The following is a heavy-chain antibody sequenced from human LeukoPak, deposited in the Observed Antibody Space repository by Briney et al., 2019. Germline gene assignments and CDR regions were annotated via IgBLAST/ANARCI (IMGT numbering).Heavy chain of an antibody. CDR2: IRYDGSNK. Sequence: GGSLRLSCAASGFTFSSYGMHWVRQAPGKGLEWVAFIRYDGSNKYYADSVKGRFTISRDNSKNTLYLQMNSLRAEDTAVYYCAKDSCTNGVCYDFDYWGLGTLVTVSS. CDR3: AKDSCTNGVCYDFDY. V-gene: IGHV3-30*02. J-gene: IGHJ4*02. D-gene: IGHD2-8*01. CDR1: GFTFSSYG.